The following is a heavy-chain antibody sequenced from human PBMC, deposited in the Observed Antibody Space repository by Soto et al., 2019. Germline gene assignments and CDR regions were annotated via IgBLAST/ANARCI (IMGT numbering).Heavy chain of an antibody. D-gene: IGHD6-13*01. CDR1: GFTFSSYG. Sequence: GGSLRLSCAASGFTFSSYGMHWVRQAPGKGLEWVAVIWYDGSNKYYADSVKGRFTISRDNSKNTLYLQMNSLRAEDTAVYYCARDRAAGSYYYYGMDVWGQGTTVTVSS. CDR3: ARDRAAGSYYYYGMDV. CDR2: IWYDGSNK. J-gene: IGHJ6*02. V-gene: IGHV3-33*01.